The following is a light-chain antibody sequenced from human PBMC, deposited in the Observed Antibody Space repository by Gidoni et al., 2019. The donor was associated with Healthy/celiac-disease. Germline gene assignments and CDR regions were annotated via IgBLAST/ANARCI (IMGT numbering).Light chain of an antibody. Sequence: IQMTQSPSTLSASVGDRVTITCRASKSISSWLAWYQQKPGKVPKPLIYDASSLESGVPSRFSGSGSGTEFTLTISSLQPDDFATYYCQKYNSYSAFGQGTKVEIK. J-gene: IGKJ1*01. CDR2: DAS. V-gene: IGKV1-5*01. CDR1: KSISSW. CDR3: QKYNSYSA.